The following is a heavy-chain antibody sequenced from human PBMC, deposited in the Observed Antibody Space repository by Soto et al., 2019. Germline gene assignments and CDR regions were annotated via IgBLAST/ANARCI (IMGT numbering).Heavy chain of an antibody. CDR1: GGTFSSYA. CDR3: ARDKEDSHDFDY. CDR2: IIPIFGTA. Sequence: QVQLVQSGAEVKKPGSSVKVSCKASGGTFSSYAISWVRQAPGQGLEWMGGIIPIFGTANYAQKFQGRVTITAGESTGTADMELSSLRSEDTAVYYCARDKEDSHDFDYWCQGTLVTVSS. V-gene: IGHV1-69*01. D-gene: IGHD2-15*01. J-gene: IGHJ4*02.